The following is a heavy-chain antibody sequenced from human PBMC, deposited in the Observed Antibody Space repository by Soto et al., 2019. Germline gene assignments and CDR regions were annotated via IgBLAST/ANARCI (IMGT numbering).Heavy chain of an antibody. Sequence: LQPSETLSLTCAVYGGSFSGYYWSWIRQPPGKGLEWIGEINHSGSTNYNPSLKSRVTISVDTSKNQFSLKLSSVTAADTAVYYCARGGRRGIAAAGTHSDYWGQGTLVTVSS. D-gene: IGHD6-13*01. J-gene: IGHJ4*02. CDR1: GGSFSGYY. V-gene: IGHV4-34*01. CDR2: INHSGST. CDR3: ARGGRRGIAAAGTHSDY.